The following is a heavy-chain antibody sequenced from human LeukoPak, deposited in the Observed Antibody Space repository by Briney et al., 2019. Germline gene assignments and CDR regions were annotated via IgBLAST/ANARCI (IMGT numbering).Heavy chain of an antibody. Sequence: GAXVKVSCKASGYTFTGYYMHWVRQAPGQGLEGMGWINPNSGGTNYAQKFQGRVTMTRDTSISTAYMELSRLRSDVTAVYYCARGSLITIFAVDPSHNWSDPWGQGTLVTVSS. D-gene: IGHD3-3*01. CDR1: GYTFTGYY. V-gene: IGHV1-2*02. CDR3: ARGSLITIFAVDPSHNWSDP. J-gene: IGHJ5*02. CDR2: INPNSGGT.